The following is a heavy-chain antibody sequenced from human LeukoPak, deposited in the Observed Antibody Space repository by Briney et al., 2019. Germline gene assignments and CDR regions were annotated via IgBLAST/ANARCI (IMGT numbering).Heavy chain of an antibody. Sequence: GGSLRLSCAASGFTFSSYDMYWVRQAPGKGLECVSVISRSGGYTYYADSVKGRFTISRDTSRDTLYLQMNSLRAEDTAVYYCARDPTYYLRYGYFDSWGQGTLVTVSS. CDR1: GFTFSSYD. CDR3: ARDPTYYLRYGYFDS. V-gene: IGHV3-23*01. J-gene: IGHJ4*02. D-gene: IGHD1-26*01. CDR2: ISRSGGYT.